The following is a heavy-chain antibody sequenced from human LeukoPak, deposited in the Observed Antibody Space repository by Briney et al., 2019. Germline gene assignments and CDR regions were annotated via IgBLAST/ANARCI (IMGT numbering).Heavy chain of an antibody. V-gene: IGHV3-21*01. CDR2: ISSSSSYI. CDR1: GFTFSSYS. J-gene: IGHJ6*04. CDR3: ARDRWYYYGSGPYYYYGMDV. D-gene: IGHD3-10*01. Sequence: PGGSLRLSCAASGFTFSSYSMNWVRQAPGKGLEWVSSISSSSSYIYYADSVKGRFTISRDNAKNSLYLQMNSLRAEDTAVYYCARDRWYYYGSGPYYYYGMDVWGKGTRSPSPQ.